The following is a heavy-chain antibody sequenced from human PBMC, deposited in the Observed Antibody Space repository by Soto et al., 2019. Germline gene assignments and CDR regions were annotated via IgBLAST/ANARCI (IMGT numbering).Heavy chain of an antibody. D-gene: IGHD3-3*01. CDR3: ARRITIFGVVIGPYYYGMDV. CDR1: GGSISSGGYY. CDR2: IYYSGST. Sequence: SETLSLTCTVSGGSISSGGYYWSWIRQHPGKGLEWIGYIYYSGSTYYNPSLKSRVTISVDTSKNQFSLKRSSVTAADTAVYYCARRITIFGVVIGPYYYGMDVWGQGTTVTVSS. V-gene: IGHV4-31*03. J-gene: IGHJ6*02.